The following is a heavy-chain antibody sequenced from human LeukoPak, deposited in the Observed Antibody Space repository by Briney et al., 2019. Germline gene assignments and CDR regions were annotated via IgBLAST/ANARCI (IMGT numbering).Heavy chain of an antibody. CDR3: ARDRVTGGGVWNFDL. D-gene: IGHD2-8*02. CDR1: GGSLRSYY. CDR2: IYYSGST. Sequence: PSETLSLTCTVSGGSLRSYYWSWIRQPPGKGLEWIGYIYYSGSTKYNPSLKSRVTISVDTSKNQFSLKLSSVTAADTAVYYCARDRVTGGGVWNFDLWGRGTLVTVSS. J-gene: IGHJ2*01. V-gene: IGHV4-59*01.